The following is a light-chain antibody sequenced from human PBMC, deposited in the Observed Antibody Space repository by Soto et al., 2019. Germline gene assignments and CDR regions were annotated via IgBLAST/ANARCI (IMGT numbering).Light chain of an antibody. Sequence: DIQMTQFPSTQSASIGDRVTITCRASQTISSWLAWYQQKPGKAPKLLIYKASSLETGVPSRFSGSGSETEFTLTISSLQPDDFATYYCQQYNSYPYTFGQGTRLEIK. J-gene: IGKJ2*01. CDR3: QQYNSYPYT. CDR1: QTISSW. CDR2: KAS. V-gene: IGKV1-5*03.